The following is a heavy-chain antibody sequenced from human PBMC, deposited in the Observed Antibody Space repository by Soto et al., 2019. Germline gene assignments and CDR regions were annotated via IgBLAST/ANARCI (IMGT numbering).Heavy chain of an antibody. CDR2: IYYSGST. D-gene: IGHD6-13*01. J-gene: IGHJ6*02. CDR3: ARDWVSSSWSGMDV. CDR1: GGSISSGGYY. Sequence: SETLSLTCTVSGGSISSGGYYWSWIRQHPGKGLEWIGYIYYSGSTYYNPSLKSRVTISVDTSKNQFSLKLSSVTAADTAVYYCARDWVSSSWSGMDVWGQGTTVTVSS. V-gene: IGHV4-31*03.